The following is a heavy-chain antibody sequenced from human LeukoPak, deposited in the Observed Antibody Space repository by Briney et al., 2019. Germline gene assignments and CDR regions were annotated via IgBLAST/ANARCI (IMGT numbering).Heavy chain of an antibody. CDR3: ARGRSGGSYFYYYYYGMDV. V-gene: IGHV4-31*03. Sequence: PSETLSLTCTVSGGSISSGGYYWSWIRQHPGKGLEWIGYIYYSGSTYYNPSLKSRVTISVDTSKNQFSLKLSSVTAAATAVYYCARGRSGGSYFYYYYYGMDVWGQGTTVTVSS. D-gene: IGHD2-15*01. CDR1: GGSISSGGYY. J-gene: IGHJ6*02. CDR2: IYYSGST.